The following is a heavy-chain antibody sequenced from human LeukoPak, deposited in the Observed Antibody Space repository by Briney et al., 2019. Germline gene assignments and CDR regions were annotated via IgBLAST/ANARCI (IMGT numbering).Heavy chain of an antibody. V-gene: IGHV3-74*01. J-gene: IGHJ6*02. CDR3: ASDSPYYGMDV. CDR2: INSDESAT. CDR1: GFPFSSYW. Sequence: GGPLRLSCAASGFPFSSYWMHWARQVPGKGLLWVSRINSDESATIYADSVRGRFTISRDNAKNTLYLQMSGLRVEDTAVYHCASDSPYYGMDVWGQGTTVTVSS.